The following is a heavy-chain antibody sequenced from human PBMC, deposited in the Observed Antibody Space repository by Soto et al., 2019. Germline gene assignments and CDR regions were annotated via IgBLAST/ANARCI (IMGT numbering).Heavy chain of an antibody. CDR1: GGSISSYY. Sequence: QVQLQESGPGLVKPSETLSLTCTVSGGSISSYYWSWIRQPPGKGLEWIGYIYYSGSTNYNPSLKRRVTISVDTSKNQFSLKLSSVTAADTAVYYCARDSRYYDSSGKDAFDIWGQGTMVTVSS. J-gene: IGHJ3*02. CDR3: ARDSRYYDSSGKDAFDI. V-gene: IGHV4-59*01. D-gene: IGHD3-22*01. CDR2: IYYSGST.